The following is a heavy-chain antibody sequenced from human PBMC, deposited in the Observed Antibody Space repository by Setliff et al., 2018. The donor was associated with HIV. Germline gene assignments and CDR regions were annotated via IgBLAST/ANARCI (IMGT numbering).Heavy chain of an antibody. Sequence: ASVKVSCKASGYTFTSYYMHWVRQAPGQGLEWMGIINPSGGSTSYAQKFQGRVTMTRDTSTSTVYMELSSPTSEDTAIYYCARDHQTMLWLDYWGQGTLVTVSS. J-gene: IGHJ4*02. CDR1: GYTFTSYY. D-gene: IGHD2-21*01. V-gene: IGHV1-46*01. CDR2: INPSGGST. CDR3: ARDHQTMLWLDY.